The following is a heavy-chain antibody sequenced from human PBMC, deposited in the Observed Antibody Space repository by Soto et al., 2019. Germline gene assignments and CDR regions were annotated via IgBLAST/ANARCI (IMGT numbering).Heavy chain of an antibody. J-gene: IGHJ4*02. CDR1: GDSVSSNSAA. V-gene: IGHV6-1*01. CDR3: AQTTLRHVSYSYPRTFDN. D-gene: IGHD2-15*01. Sequence: SQTLSLTCAISGDSVSSNSAAWNWIRQSPSRGLEWLGRAYYRSQWYYDSAVSVRSRITVIPDTSKNQFSLKVNSVTAADTALYYCAQTTLRHVSYSYPRTFDNWGQGVLVTVSS. CDR2: AYYRSQWYY.